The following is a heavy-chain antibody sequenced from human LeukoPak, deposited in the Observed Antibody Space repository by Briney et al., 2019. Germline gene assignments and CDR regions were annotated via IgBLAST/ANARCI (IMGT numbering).Heavy chain of an antibody. Sequence: SVKVSCKASGGTFSSYAISWVRQAPGQGLEWMGEIIPIFGTANYAQKFQGRVTITADESTSTAYMELSSLRSEDTAVYYCARDPGTHFWSGYWYYYYGMDVWGQGTAVTVSS. D-gene: IGHD3-3*02. V-gene: IGHV1-69*13. CDR2: IIPIFGTA. CDR1: GGTFSSYA. CDR3: ARDPGTHFWSGYWYYYYGMDV. J-gene: IGHJ6*02.